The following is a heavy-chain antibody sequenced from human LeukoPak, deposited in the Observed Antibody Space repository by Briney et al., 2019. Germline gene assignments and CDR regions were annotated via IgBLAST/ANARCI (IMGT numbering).Heavy chain of an antibody. CDR3: AKPAKTDYTDY. D-gene: IGHD1-14*01. CDR2: IIWSGGST. CDR1: GFTFDDYG. J-gene: IGHJ4*02. Sequence: GGSLRLSCAASGFTFDDYGMSWVRQAPGKGLEWVSGIIWSGGSTGYADSVKGRFTISRDNAKNSLYLQMNSLRAEDTALYYCAKPAKTDYTDYWGQGTLVIVSS. V-gene: IGHV3-20*04.